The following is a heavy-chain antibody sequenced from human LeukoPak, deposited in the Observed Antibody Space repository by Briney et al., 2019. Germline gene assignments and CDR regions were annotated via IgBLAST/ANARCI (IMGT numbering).Heavy chain of an antibody. CDR1: GFTFSNYW. D-gene: IGHD2-2*01. Sequence: SGGSLRLSCAASGFTFSNYWMAWVRQTPGEGLGWVANINQDGSEKYYVDSVRGRFTISRDNAEKSLYLQMNSLRGEDTALYYCARLEVPPGNRGCYYESWGQGTLATVSS. CDR3: ARLEVPPGNRGCYYES. CDR2: INQDGSEK. V-gene: IGHV3-7*01. J-gene: IGHJ5*02.